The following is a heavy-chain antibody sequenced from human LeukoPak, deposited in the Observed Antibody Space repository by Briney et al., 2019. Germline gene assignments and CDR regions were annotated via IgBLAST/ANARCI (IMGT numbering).Heavy chain of an antibody. Sequence: KPSETLSLTCAVYGGSFSGYYWSWIRQSPGKGLEWIGEINHSGSTNYNPSLKSRVTISVDTSKNQFSLKLSSVTAADTAVYYCASASSSWSIDYWGQGTLVTVSS. D-gene: IGHD6-13*01. V-gene: IGHV4-34*01. CDR3: ASASSSWSIDY. J-gene: IGHJ4*02. CDR1: GGSFSGYY. CDR2: INHSGST.